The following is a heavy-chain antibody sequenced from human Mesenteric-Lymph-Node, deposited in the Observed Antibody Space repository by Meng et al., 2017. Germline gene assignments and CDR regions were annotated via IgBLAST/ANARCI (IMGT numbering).Heavy chain of an antibody. CDR3: GRGHWGLDY. V-gene: IGHV3-11*01. CDR2: ISNTGDLE. J-gene: IGHJ4*02. Sequence: VQLVESGGGLVKPGGSLRLSCVVSGFTFSNHYMTWIRRVPGKGLEWVSYISNTGDLERYTDSVKGRFSISRDNAKNSLFLQMNSVRDDDTAVYYCGRGHWGLDYLGQGTLVTVSS. CDR1: GFTFSNHY. D-gene: IGHD7-27*01.